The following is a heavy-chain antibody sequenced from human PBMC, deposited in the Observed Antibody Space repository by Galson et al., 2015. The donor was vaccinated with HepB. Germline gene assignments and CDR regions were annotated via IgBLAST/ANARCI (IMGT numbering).Heavy chain of an antibody. CDR3: ARARGTYYHDY. D-gene: IGHD3-22*01. CDR2: ISSSGGYI. J-gene: IGHJ4*02. V-gene: IGHV3-21*01. CDR1: GFTFSTYS. Sequence: SLRLSCAASGFTFSTYSMNWVRQAPGKGLEWVSFISSSGGYIYYADSVRGRFTISRDNAKNSLYLQMNSLRAEDTAVYYCARARGTYYHDYWGQGTLVTVSS.